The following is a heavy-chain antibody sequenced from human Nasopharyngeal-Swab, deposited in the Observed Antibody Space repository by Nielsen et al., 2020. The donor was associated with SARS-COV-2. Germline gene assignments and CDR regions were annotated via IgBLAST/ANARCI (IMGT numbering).Heavy chain of an antibody. D-gene: IGHD3-3*01. CDR3: ARGLWGGSPFDY. V-gene: IGHV4-34*01. Sequence: SETLSLTCAVYGGSFSGYYWSWIRQPPGKGLEWIGEINHSGSTNYNPSLKSRVTISVDTSKNQFSLKLSTVTAADTAVYYCARGLWGGSPFDYWGQETLVTVSS. CDR1: GGSFSGYY. CDR2: INHSGST. J-gene: IGHJ4*02.